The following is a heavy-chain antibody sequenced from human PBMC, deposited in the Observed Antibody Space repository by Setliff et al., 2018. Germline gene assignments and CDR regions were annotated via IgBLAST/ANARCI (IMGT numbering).Heavy chain of an antibody. CDR1: AFSFSTYA. D-gene: IGHD3-3*01. CDR3: ARGYYIPRGSHIVAYYYMDV. Sequence: GALRLSCAASAFSFSTYAMNWVRHTPGKGLEWISYISNSGNSIYYADSVKGRFTISRDNAKNSLYLQMNSLRVEDTSVYYCARGYYIPRGSHIVAYYYMDVWGKGTPVTV. J-gene: IGHJ6*03. V-gene: IGHV3-48*03. CDR2: ISNSGNSI.